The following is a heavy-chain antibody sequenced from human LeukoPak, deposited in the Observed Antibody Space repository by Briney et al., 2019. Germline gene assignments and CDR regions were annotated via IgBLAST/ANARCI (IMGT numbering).Heavy chain of an antibody. J-gene: IGHJ6*03. Sequence: PGGSLRLSCAASGFTFSDYYMSWIRQAPGKGLEWVSYISSSGSTIYYADSVKGRFTISRDNAKNSLYLQMNSLRAEDTAVYYCARGVYDSSGYLSYYYYYYMDVWGQGTTVTVSS. D-gene: IGHD3-22*01. V-gene: IGHV3-11*01. CDR2: ISSSGSTI. CDR1: GFTFSDYY. CDR3: ARGVYDSSGYLSYYYYYYMDV.